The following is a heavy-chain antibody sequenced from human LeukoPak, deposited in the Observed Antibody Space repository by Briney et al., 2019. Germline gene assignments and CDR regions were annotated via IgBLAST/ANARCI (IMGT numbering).Heavy chain of an antibody. V-gene: IGHV1-69*13. CDR2: LIPIFGTA. CDR1: GDTFNSYA. Sequence: ASVKVSCKASGDTFNSYAISWVRQAPGQGLEWMGGLIPIFGTANYAQKFQGRVTITADESTSTAYMELSSLRSEDTAVYYCARHRAYSSSSPFDYWGQGTLVTVSS. CDR3: ARHRAYSSSSPFDY. D-gene: IGHD6-6*01. J-gene: IGHJ4*02.